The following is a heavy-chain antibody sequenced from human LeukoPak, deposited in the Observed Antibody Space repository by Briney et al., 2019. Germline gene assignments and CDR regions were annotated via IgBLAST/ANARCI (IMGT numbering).Heavy chain of an antibody. J-gene: IGHJ4*02. D-gene: IGHD6-19*01. Sequence: ASVKVSCKASGYTFTSYGVHWVRQAPGQRLEWMGWINPGNSHTQYSQMFQGRVTITRDTSAGTAYMELSSLRSEDTAVYYYACGWSYFDYWGQGTLVTVSS. V-gene: IGHV1-3*01. CDR1: GYTFTSYG. CDR2: INPGNSHT. CDR3: ACGWSYFDY.